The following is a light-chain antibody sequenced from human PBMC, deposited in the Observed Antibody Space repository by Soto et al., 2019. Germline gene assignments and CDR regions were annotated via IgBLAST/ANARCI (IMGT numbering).Light chain of an antibody. J-gene: IGLJ1*01. CDR1: SSDIGGYNY. CDR3: SSYTSTSPYV. Sequence: QSALTQPDSVSGSPGQSITISCTGSSSDIGGYNYVSWYQQYPGKAPKVMIYGVSNRPSGVSNRFSGSKSGNTACLTISGLQADDAADYYCSSYTSTSPYVFGTGTKVTVL. CDR2: GVS. V-gene: IGLV2-14*01.